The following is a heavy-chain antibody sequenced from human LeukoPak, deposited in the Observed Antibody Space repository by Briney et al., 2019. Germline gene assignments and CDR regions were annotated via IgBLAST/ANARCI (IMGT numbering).Heavy chain of an antibody. J-gene: IGHJ6*03. Sequence: SETLSLTCTVSGGSISSSSYFWGWIRQPPGKGLEWIGYIYYSGSTNYNPSLKSRVTISVDTSKNQFSLKLSSVTAADTAVYYCARAGGTPTSHRQGYYMDVWGKGTTVTVSS. CDR2: IYYSGST. D-gene: IGHD1-7*01. CDR3: ARAGGTPTSHRQGYYMDV. CDR1: GGSISSSSYF. V-gene: IGHV4-61*05.